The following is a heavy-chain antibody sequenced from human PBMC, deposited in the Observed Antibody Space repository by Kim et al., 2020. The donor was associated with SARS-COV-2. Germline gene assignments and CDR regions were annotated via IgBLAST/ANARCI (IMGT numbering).Heavy chain of an antibody. Sequence: SETLSLTCTVSGGSISSSSYYWGWIRQPPGKGLEWIGSIYYSGSTYYNPSLKSRVTISVDTSKNQFSLKLSSVTAADTAVYYCARHSDPYCTNGVCYTPNYYYYGMDVWGQGTTVTVSS. J-gene: IGHJ6*02. V-gene: IGHV4-39*01. CDR3: ARHSDPYCTNGVCYTPNYYYYGMDV. D-gene: IGHD2-8*01. CDR1: GGSISSSSYY. CDR2: IYYSGST.